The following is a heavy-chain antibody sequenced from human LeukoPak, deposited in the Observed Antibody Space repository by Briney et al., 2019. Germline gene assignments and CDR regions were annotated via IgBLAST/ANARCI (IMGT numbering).Heavy chain of an antibody. J-gene: IGHJ4*02. Sequence: GGSLRLSCAASGFTFSDYYMSWIRQAPGKGLEWVSAISGNGGSTYYTDSVKGRFTISRDNSKNTLYLQMNSLRAEDAAVYYCAKDRDVFRFLEWLPQLFDYWGQGTLVTVSS. CDR3: AKDRDVFRFLEWLPQLFDY. D-gene: IGHD3-3*01. CDR2: ISGNGGST. V-gene: IGHV3-23*01. CDR1: GFTFSDYY.